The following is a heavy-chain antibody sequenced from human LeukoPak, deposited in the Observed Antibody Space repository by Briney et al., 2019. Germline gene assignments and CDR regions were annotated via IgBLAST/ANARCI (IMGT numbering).Heavy chain of an antibody. J-gene: IGHJ4*02. V-gene: IGHV4-34*01. CDR1: GGSFSGYY. D-gene: IGHD2-15*01. CDR2: INHSGST. Sequence: SETLSLTCAVYGGSFSGYYWSWIRQPPGKGLEWIGEINHSGSTNYNPSLKSRVTISVDTSKNQFSLKLSSVTAADTAVYYCATQYCSGGSCYSSRIRAFDYWGQGTLVTVSS. CDR3: ATQYCSGGSCYSSRIRAFDY.